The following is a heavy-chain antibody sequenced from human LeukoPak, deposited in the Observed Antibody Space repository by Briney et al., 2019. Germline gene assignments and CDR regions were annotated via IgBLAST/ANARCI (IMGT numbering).Heavy chain of an antibody. CDR3: ARQYSGIYDY. D-gene: IGHD1-26*01. Sequence: SETLSLTCAVSGGSISSSGFYWGWIRQPPGKGLEWIGCIYYSGSTYYNPSLKSRVTISVDTSKNQFSLKLGSVTAADTAVYFCARQYSGIYDYWGQGTLVTVSS. CDR2: IYYSGST. V-gene: IGHV4-39*01. CDR1: GGSISSSGFY. J-gene: IGHJ4*02.